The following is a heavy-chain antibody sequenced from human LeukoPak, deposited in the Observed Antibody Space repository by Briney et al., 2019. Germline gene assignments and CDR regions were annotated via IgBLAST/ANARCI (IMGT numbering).Heavy chain of an antibody. CDR2: IRYDGSNK. D-gene: IGHD3-22*01. Sequence: GGSLRLSCAASGFTFSSYGMHWVRQAPGKGLEWVAFIRYDGSNKYYADSVKGRFTISRDNSNNTLYLQMNSLRAEDTAVYYCAKGHDYYDSSGYYYGDYWGQGTLVTVSS. V-gene: IGHV3-30*02. J-gene: IGHJ4*02. CDR3: AKGHDYYDSSGYYYGDY. CDR1: GFTFSSYG.